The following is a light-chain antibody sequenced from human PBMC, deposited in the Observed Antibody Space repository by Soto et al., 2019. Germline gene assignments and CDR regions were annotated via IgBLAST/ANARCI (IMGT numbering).Light chain of an antibody. Sequence: QSVLTQPASVSGSPGQSITISCTGTSSDVGGHNFVSWYQQHPGRAPKLIIYDVRNRPSGVSNRFSGSKSANTASLVISGLQAEDEADYYCSSYSSSDTLVFGGGTQLTVL. CDR2: DVR. J-gene: IGLJ2*01. CDR1: SSDVGGHNF. CDR3: SSYSSSDTLV. V-gene: IGLV2-14*03.